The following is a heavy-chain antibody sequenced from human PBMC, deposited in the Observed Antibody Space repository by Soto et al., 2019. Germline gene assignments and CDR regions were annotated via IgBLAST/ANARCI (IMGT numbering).Heavy chain of an antibody. Sequence: PSETLSLTCTVSGGSISSYYWSWIRQPPGKGLEWIGYIYYSGSTNYNPSLKSRVTISVDTSKNQFSLKLSSVTAADTAVYYCASGPASQYYYDSSGYPARSWFDPWGQGTLVTVSS. CDR3: ASGPASQYYYDSSGYPARSWFDP. V-gene: IGHV4-59*01. CDR1: GGSISSYY. J-gene: IGHJ5*02. CDR2: IYYSGST. D-gene: IGHD3-22*01.